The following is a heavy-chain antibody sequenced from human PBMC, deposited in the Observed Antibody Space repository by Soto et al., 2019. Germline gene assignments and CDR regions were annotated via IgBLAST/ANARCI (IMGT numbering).Heavy chain of an antibody. J-gene: IGHJ4*02. V-gene: IGHV4-39*01. D-gene: IGHD1-26*01. Sequence: SETLSLTCTVSGGSISSSSYYWGWIRQPPGKGLEWIGSIYYSGSTYYNPSLKSRVTISVDTSKNQFSLKLSSVTAADTAVYYCARSFEGANPFDYWGQGTLVTVSS. CDR3: ARSFEGANPFDY. CDR1: GGSISSSSYY. CDR2: IYYSGST.